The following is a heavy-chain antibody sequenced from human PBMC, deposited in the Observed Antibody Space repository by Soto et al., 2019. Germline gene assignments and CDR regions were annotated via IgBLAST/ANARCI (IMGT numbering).Heavy chain of an antibody. J-gene: IGHJ6*03. CDR2: INPNTGGT. CDR1: GDTFPGDY. Sequence: GGSVKVFCKGSGDTFPGDYLTWVGQAPGQGLEWMGWINPNTGGTNYAQKFQGWVTMTRDTSISTAYMELSGLTSDDTAVYYCARKNYYYYYMDVWGKGTTVTVSS. CDR3: ARKNYYYYYMDV. V-gene: IGHV1-2*04.